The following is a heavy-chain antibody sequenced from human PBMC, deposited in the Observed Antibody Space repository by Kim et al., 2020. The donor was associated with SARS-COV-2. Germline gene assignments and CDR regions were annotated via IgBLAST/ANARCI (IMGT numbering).Heavy chain of an antibody. Sequence: GGSLRLSCAASGFTFSDYYMSWIRQAPGKGLEWVSYISSSSSYTNYADSVKGRFTISRDNAKNSLYLQMNSLRAEDTAVYYCARWGELGYCSSTSCYIPGGGDVRYYYGMDVWGQGTTVTVSS. CDR2: ISSSSSYT. CDR1: GFTFSDYY. D-gene: IGHD2-2*02. J-gene: IGHJ6*02. CDR3: ARWGELGYCSSTSCYIPGGGDVRYYYGMDV. V-gene: IGHV3-11*06.